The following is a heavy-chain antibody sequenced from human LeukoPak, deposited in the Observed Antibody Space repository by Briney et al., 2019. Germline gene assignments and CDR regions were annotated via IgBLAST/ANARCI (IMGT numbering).Heavy chain of an antibody. D-gene: IGHD3-9*01. Sequence: ASVKVSCKASSYTFTNYAFTWVRQAPGQGLEWMGWISAYNGNTNYAQKLQGRVTMTTDTSTSTAYMELRSLRSDDTAVYYCANGPHYNILTGFYKVRSHLDYWGQGTLVTVSS. CDR3: ANGPHYNILTGFYKVRSHLDY. J-gene: IGHJ4*02. CDR1: SYTFTNYA. V-gene: IGHV1-18*01. CDR2: ISAYNGNT.